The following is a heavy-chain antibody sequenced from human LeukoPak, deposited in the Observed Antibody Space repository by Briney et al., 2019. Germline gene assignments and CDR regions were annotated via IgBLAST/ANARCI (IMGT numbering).Heavy chain of an antibody. CDR3: AGTVITSQWIQLWFDY. CDR1: GGTFSSYA. J-gene: IGHJ4*02. Sequence: SSVKVSCKASGGTFSSYAISWVRQAPGQGLEWMGRIIPIFGTANYAQKFQGRVTITTDESTSTAYMELSSLRSEDTAVYYCAGTVITSQWIQLWFDYWGQGTLVTVSS. CDR2: IIPIFGTA. D-gene: IGHD5-18*01. V-gene: IGHV1-69*05.